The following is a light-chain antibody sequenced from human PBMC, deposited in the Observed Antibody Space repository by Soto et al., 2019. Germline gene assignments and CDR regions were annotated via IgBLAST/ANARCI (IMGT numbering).Light chain of an antibody. CDR3: SSYTAYTTYV. CDR2: DVS. J-gene: IGLJ1*01. CDR1: DSDVGGFNY. Sequence: QSVLTQPASVSGAPGQSITISRTGTDSDVGGFNYVSWYQQYPGKAPKLMIYDVSDRPSGVSNRFSGSKSGNTASLTISGLQAEDEADYYCSSYTAYTTYVFGTGTKVTVL. V-gene: IGLV2-14*03.